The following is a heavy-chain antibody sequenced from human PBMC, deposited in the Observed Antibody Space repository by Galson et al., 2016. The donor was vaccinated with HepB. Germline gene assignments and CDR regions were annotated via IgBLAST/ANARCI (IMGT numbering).Heavy chain of an antibody. Sequence: SETLSLTCAVYVGSFSGYYLTWIRQPPGKGMEWIGYIYYRGTTNYNPSLENRVTISIDTSKKHFSLKLDSVTAADTAVYYCGRLAGGYCSSTSCYGYFQLWGRGTLVTVAS. CDR1: VGSFSGYY. CDR2: IYYRGTT. J-gene: IGHJ1*01. CDR3: GRLAGGYCSSTSCYGYFQL. V-gene: IGHV4-59*08. D-gene: IGHD2-2*01.